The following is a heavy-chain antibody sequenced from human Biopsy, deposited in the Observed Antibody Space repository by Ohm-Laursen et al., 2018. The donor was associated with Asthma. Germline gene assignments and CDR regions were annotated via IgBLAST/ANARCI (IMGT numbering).Heavy chain of an antibody. D-gene: IGHD1-26*01. CDR2: ISGSGGST. CDR1: GFTFSSYG. J-gene: IGHJ4*02. V-gene: IGHV3-23*01. CDR3: AKDKRYSGSYFDY. Sequence: GSLRLSCAASGFTFSSYGMHWVRQAPGKGLEWVSAISGSGGSTYYADSVKGRFTISRDNSKNTLYLQMNSLRAEDTAVYYCAKDKRYSGSYFDYWGQGTLVTVSS.